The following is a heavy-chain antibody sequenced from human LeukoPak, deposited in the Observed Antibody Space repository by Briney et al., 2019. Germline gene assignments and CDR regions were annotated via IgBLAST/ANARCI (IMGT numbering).Heavy chain of an antibody. CDR1: GFTFSSYW. Sequence: GGSLRLSCAASGFTFSSYWMSWVRQAPGKGLEWVANIKQDGREKYYMDSVKGRFTISRDNAKKSLYLLMNSLRAEDTAVYYCARDDTVTTRVGFIDWGQGTLVTVSS. CDR3: ARDDTVTTRVGFID. D-gene: IGHD4-17*01. V-gene: IGHV3-7*01. CDR2: IKQDGREK. J-gene: IGHJ4*02.